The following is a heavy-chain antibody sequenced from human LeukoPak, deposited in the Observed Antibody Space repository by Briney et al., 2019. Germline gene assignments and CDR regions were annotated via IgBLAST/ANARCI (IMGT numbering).Heavy chain of an antibody. CDR3: ARDPVHNWNYGDLGPRFDP. CDR1: GGSISSSSYY. D-gene: IGHD1-7*01. J-gene: IGHJ5*02. Sequence: SETLSLTCTVSGGSISSSSYYWGWIRQPPGKGLEWIGSIYYSGSTYYNPSLKSRVTISVDTSKNQFSLKLSSVTAADTAVYYCARDPVHNWNYGDLGPRFDPWGQGTLVTVSS. V-gene: IGHV4-39*07. CDR2: IYYSGST.